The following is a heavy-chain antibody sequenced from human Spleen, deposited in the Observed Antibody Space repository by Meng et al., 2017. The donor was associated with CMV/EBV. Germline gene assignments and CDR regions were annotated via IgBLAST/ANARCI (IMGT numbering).Heavy chain of an antibody. Sequence: DSVSRSDWWTWVRQTAGKALEWSGEIHHRRGTYYNPSLNSRATISLDKSKNYFSLCLTSVTAADTGVYYCARVSEGCSRASYTLDPWGQGTLVTVSS. CDR1: DSVSRSDW. CDR2: IHHRRGT. J-gene: IGHJ5*02. CDR3: ARVSEGCSRASYTLDP. V-gene: IGHV4-4*02. D-gene: IGHD2-2*01.